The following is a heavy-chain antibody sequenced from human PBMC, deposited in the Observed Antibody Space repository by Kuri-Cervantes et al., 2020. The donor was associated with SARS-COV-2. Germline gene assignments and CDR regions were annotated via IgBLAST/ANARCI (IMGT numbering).Heavy chain of an antibody. V-gene: IGHV4-4*02. Sequence: SETLSFTCAVSGCSISRSNWWRWVRQPPGKGLEWIGEIYHRGSTNYNPSLKCRVTISVDKSKNQFSLKLSSVTAADTAVYYCARVTGYCCGACSAFDIWGQGTMVTVSS. J-gene: IGHJ3*02. D-gene: IGHD2-21*02. CDR2: IYHRGST. CDR3: ARVTGYCCGACSAFDI. CDR1: GCSISRSNW.